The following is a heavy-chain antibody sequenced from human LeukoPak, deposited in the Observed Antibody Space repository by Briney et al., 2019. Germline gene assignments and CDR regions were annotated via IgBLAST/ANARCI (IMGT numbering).Heavy chain of an antibody. D-gene: IGHD2-15*01. V-gene: IGHV3-7*01. CDR3: AEGGRSRFDF. CDR1: GFTFTTTT. Sequence: GGSLRLSCVGSGFTFTTTTMSWVRQAPGKGLEWVSSMKEDGSEERYVDSVKGRFTISGDNAKNSLFLQLDSLRVEDTALYYCAEGGRSRFDFWGQGSLVTVSS. CDR2: MKEDGSEE. J-gene: IGHJ4*02.